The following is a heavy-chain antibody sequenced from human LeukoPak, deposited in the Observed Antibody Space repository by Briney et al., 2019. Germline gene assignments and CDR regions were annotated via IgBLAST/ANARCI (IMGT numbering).Heavy chain of an antibody. J-gene: IGHJ4*02. D-gene: IGHD5-18*01. V-gene: IGHV3-9*01. Sequence: GGSLRLSCAASGFTFDDYAMRWVRQAPGKGLEWVSGISWNSGSIGYADSVKGRFTISRDNAKNSLYLQMNSLRAEDTALYYCAKDKGYSYGSYYFDYWGQGTLVTVSS. CDR3: AKDKGYSYGSYYFDY. CDR1: GFTFDDYA. CDR2: ISWNSGSI.